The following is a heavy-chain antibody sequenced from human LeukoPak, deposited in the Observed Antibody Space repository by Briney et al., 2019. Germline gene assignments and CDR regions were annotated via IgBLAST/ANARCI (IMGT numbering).Heavy chain of an antibody. Sequence: ASVKVSCKASGYTFTSYAMNWVRQAPGQGLERMGWINTNTGNPTYAQGFTGRFVFSLDTSVSTAYLQISSLKAEDTAVYSCARVAEYSSGWYDPFDYWGQGTLVTVSS. CDR2: INTNTGNP. CDR1: GYTFTSYA. V-gene: IGHV7-4-1*02. D-gene: IGHD6-19*01. J-gene: IGHJ4*02. CDR3: ARVAEYSSGWYDPFDY.